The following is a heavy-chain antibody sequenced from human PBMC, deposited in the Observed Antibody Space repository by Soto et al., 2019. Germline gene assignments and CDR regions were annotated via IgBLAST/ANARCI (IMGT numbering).Heavy chain of an antibody. J-gene: IGHJ3*02. CDR3: AREGYYGSEYDAFDI. D-gene: IGHD3-10*01. CDR1: GFTFSSYG. CDR2: IWYDGSNK. V-gene: IGHV3-33*01. Sequence: GGSLRLSCAASGFTFSSYGMHWVRQAPGKGLEWVAVIWYDGSNKYYADSVKGRFTISRDNSKNTLYLQMNSLRAEDTAVYYCAREGYYGSEYDAFDIWGQGTMVTVSS.